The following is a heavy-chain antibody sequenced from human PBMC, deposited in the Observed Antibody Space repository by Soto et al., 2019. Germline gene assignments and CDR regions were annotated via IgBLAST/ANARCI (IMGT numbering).Heavy chain of an antibody. V-gene: IGHV4-59*12. CDR2: IYYSGST. Sequence: SETLSLTCTVSGGSISSEYWSWIRQPPGKGLEWIGYIYYSGSTNYNPSLKSRVTISVDTSKNQFSLKLSSVTAADTAVYYCASTRPIAAAGTTDNWFDPWGQGTLVTVSS. D-gene: IGHD6-13*01. CDR3: ASTRPIAAAGTTDNWFDP. J-gene: IGHJ5*02. CDR1: GGSISSEY.